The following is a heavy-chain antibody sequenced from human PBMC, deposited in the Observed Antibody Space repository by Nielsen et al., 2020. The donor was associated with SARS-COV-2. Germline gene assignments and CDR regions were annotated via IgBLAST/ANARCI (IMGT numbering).Heavy chain of an antibody. CDR1: GFTFDDYA. CDR2: ISWNSGSI. CDR3: ARADIVVVPAANDY. V-gene: IGHV3-9*01. Sequence: SLKISCAASGFTFDDYAMHWVRQAPGKGLEWVSGISWNSGSIGYADSVKGRFTISRDNAKNSLYLQMNSLRAEDTAVYYCARADIVVVPAANDYWGQGTLVTVSS. D-gene: IGHD2-2*01. J-gene: IGHJ4*02.